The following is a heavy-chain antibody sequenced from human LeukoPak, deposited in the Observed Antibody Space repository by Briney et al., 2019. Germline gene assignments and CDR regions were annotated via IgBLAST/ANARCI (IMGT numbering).Heavy chain of an antibody. CDR3: ARASMVRGVIPLTPYFDY. CDR1: GGSISSGGYS. J-gene: IGHJ4*02. D-gene: IGHD3-10*01. CDR2: IYHSGST. V-gene: IGHV4-30-2*01. Sequence: SETLSLTCAVSGGSISSGGYSWSWIRQPPGKGLEWIGYIYHSGSTYYNPSLKSRVTISVDRSKNQFSLKLSSVTAADTAVYYCARASMVRGVIPLTPYFDYWGQGTLVTVSS.